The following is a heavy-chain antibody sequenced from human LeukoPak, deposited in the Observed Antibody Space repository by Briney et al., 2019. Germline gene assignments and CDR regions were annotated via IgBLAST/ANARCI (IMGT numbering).Heavy chain of an antibody. Sequence: SETLSLTCTVSGGSIRSSRYYWGWIRQPPGKRLEWIGSIYYSGDTYYNPSLKSRGTISIDTSKNQFSLRLSSVTAADTAVYYCARRGRGGIVVVIRAFDIWGQGTMVTVSS. CDR2: IYYSGDT. CDR3: ARRGRGGIVVVIRAFDI. CDR1: GGSIRSSRYY. V-gene: IGHV4-39*01. J-gene: IGHJ3*02. D-gene: IGHD3-22*01.